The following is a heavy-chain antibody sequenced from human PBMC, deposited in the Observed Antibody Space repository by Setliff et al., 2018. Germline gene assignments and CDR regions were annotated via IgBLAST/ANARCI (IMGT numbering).Heavy chain of an antibody. J-gene: IGHJ4*02. Sequence: PSETLSLTCSVSGGSISSSIYSWDWIRQPPGKGLEWIGNSYNSGNTYYNASLKSRVTISVDTSKNLFSLKLNSVTAADTALYYCAGHVKVATEYFDCWGQGTLVTVSS. V-gene: IGHV4-39*01. CDR1: GGSISSSIYS. CDR2: SYNSGNT. CDR3: AGHVKVATEYFDC. D-gene: IGHD5-12*01.